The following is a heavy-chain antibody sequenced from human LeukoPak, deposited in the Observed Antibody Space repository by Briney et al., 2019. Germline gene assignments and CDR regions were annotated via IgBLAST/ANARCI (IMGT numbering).Heavy chain of an antibody. CDR3: ARDLCSSTSCPHRNWYFDL. V-gene: IGHV1-69*06. D-gene: IGHD2-2*01. Sequence: ASVKVSCKASGGTFSSYAISWVRQAPGQGLEWMGGIIPIFGTANYAQKFQGRVTITADKSTSTAYMELSSLRSEDTAVYYCARDLCSSTSCPHRNWYFDLWGRGTLVTVSS. J-gene: IGHJ2*01. CDR2: IIPIFGTA. CDR1: GGTFSSYA.